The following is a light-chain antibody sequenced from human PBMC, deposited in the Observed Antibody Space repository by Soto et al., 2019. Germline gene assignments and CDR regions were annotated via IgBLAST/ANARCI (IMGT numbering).Light chain of an antibody. V-gene: IGKV1-39*01. CDR3: QQNFSITIT. CDR1: QSISTY. J-gene: IGKJ5*01. Sequence: DIQMTQSPSSLSESVGDRVTITCRASQSISTYLNWYHKKPGKAPDLLIYAASSLKSGVPSRFSGSGSGTHFTLTITGLQTADFATYYCQQNFSITITFGQGTRLEIK. CDR2: AAS.